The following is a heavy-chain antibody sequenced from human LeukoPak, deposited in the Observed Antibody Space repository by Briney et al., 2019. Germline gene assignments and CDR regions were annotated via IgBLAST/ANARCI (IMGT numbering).Heavy chain of an antibody. Sequence: WGSLRLSCAASGFTFSSSWMSWVRQAPGKGPEWVANINQEGRDKYYVDSVKGRFTISRDNAKNSLYLQMNSLRAEDTALYYCAKGETYYDFWSGYYRGIAYYYYGMDVWGQGTTVTVSS. CDR1: GFTFSSSW. V-gene: IGHV3-7*03. D-gene: IGHD3-3*01. CDR2: INQEGRDK. J-gene: IGHJ6*02. CDR3: AKGETYYDFWSGYYRGIAYYYYGMDV.